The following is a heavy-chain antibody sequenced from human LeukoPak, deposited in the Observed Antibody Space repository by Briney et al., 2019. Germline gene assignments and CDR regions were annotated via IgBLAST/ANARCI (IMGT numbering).Heavy chain of an antibody. Sequence: GSLRLSCAASGFTFSSYAMSWIRQPAGKGLEWIGRIYSSGSTNYNPSLKSRVTMSVDTSKNQFSLKVSSVTAADTAVYYCARGVAAVTDDAFDMWGQGTMVTVSS. CDR1: GFTFSSYA. J-gene: IGHJ3*02. CDR3: ARGVAAVTDDAFDM. D-gene: IGHD6-13*01. V-gene: IGHV4-4*07. CDR2: IYSSGST.